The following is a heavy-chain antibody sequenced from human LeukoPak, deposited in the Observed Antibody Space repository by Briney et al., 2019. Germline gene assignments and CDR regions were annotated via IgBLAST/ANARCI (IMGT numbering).Heavy chain of an antibody. Sequence: SVKVSCKASGGTFSSYAISWVRQAPGQGLEWMGGIIPIFGTANYAQKFQGRVTITADKSTSTAYMGLSSLRSEDTAVYYCATRRISECSSRLPSQHWGQGTLVTVSS. CDR2: IIPIFGTA. J-gene: IGHJ1*01. CDR3: ATRRISECSSRLPSQH. V-gene: IGHV1-69*06. CDR1: GGTFSSYA. D-gene: IGHD6-13*01.